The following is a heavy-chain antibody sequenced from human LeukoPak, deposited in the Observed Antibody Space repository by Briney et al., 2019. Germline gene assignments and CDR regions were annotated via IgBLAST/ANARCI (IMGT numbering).Heavy chain of an antibody. CDR3: ARGYGDYVPAY. J-gene: IGHJ4*02. V-gene: IGHV3-21*01. D-gene: IGHD4-17*01. CDR1: GFTFSSYS. CDR2: ISSSSSYI. Sequence: GGSLRLSCAASGFTFSSYSMNWVRQAPGKGLEWVSSISSSSSYIYYADSVRGRFTISRDNAKNSLYLQMNSLRAEDTAVYYCARGYGDYVPAYWGQGTLVTVSS.